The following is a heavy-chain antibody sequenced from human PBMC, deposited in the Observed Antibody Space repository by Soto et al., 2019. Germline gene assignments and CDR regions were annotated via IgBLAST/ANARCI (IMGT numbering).Heavy chain of an antibody. Sequence: EVQLVESGGGLVQPGGSLRLSCAASGFTFSSYSMNWVRQAPGKGLEWVSYISSSSSTIYYADSVKGRFTISRGNAKNSLYLQMNSLRDEDTAVYYCARTLGHSSGWYELNWFDPWGQGTLVTVSS. CDR3: ARTLGHSSGWYELNWFDP. CDR1: GFTFSSYS. V-gene: IGHV3-48*02. D-gene: IGHD6-19*01. J-gene: IGHJ5*02. CDR2: ISSSSSTI.